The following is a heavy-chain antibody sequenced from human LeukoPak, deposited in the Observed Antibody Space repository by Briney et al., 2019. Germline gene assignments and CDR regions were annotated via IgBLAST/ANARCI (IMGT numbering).Heavy chain of an antibody. CDR1: GYTFTSYA. CDR3: ARESGYYYDNSGPDLGGY. D-gene: IGHD3-22*01. CDR2: INTNTGNP. V-gene: IGHV7-4-1*02. Sequence: ASVKVSCKAFGYTFTSYAMNWVRQAPGQGLEWMGWINTNTGNPTYAQGFTGRFVFSLDTSVSTAYLQISSLKAEDTAVYYCARESGYYYDNSGPDLGGYWGQGTLITVSS. J-gene: IGHJ4*02.